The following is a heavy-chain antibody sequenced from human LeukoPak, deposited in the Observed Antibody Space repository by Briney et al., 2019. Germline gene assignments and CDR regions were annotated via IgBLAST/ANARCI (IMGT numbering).Heavy chain of an antibody. J-gene: IGHJ4*02. V-gene: IGHV1-2*02. CDR2: ISPNSGGT. D-gene: IGHD3-22*01. CDR3: ARDGATYYYDSSGYYYDY. CDR1: GYTFTGYY. Sequence: ASVKVSCKASGYTFTGYYMHWVRQAPGQGLEWMGWISPNSGGTNYAQKFQGRVTMTRDTSISTAYMELSRLRSDDTAVYYCARDGATYYYDSSGYYYDYWGQGTLVTVSS.